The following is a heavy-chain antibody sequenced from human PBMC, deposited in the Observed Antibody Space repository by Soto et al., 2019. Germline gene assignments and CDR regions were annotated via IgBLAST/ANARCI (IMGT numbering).Heavy chain of an antibody. CDR1: GFTFGGYD. J-gene: IGHJ5*02. CDR2: LRSKAYVRTT. D-gene: IGHD2-2*03. V-gene: IGHV3-49*03. Sequence: GGSLRLSCTTSGFTFGGYDMSWIRQAPGKGLEWVGVLRSKAYVRTTHYAASVKGRFTISGDDSISIAYLQMNSLKTEDSGLYYCSRGSFGYYGPWGPGTLVTVSS. CDR3: SRGSFGYYGP.